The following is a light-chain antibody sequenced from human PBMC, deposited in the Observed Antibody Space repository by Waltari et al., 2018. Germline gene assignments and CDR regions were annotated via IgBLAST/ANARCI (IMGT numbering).Light chain of an antibody. J-gene: IGLJ1*01. CDR2: DDG. CDR1: KIGSNN. V-gene: IGLV3-21*02. CDR3: QVWDSGSNHYV. Sequence: SYELTQPPSVSVAPGQTARITCEGDKIGSNNVHRYQHKPGQAPVLVVYDDGDRPSGIPERFSGSNSGNTAALTISRVDAGDEAEYYCQVWDSGSNHYVFGTVTKVTVL.